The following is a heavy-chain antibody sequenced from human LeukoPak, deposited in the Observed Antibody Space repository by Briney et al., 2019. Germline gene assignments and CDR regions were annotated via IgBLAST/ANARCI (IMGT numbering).Heavy chain of an antibody. J-gene: IGHJ4*02. D-gene: IGHD3-9*01. CDR3: AKINGPILTGKLDC. CDR1: GFTFSNIA. CDR2: ISGSGEST. Sequence: GGSLRLSCAASGFTFSNIAMTWVRQAPGERLEWVSTISGSGESTYYTDSLKGRFTISRDNSRNTVYLHMNSLRAEDTAVYYCAKINGPILTGKLDCWGQGTLVTVS. V-gene: IGHV3-23*01.